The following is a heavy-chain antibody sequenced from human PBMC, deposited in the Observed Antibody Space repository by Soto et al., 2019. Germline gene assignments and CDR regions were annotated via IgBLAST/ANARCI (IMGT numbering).Heavy chain of an antibody. CDR1: GFTFSTYT. D-gene: IGHD5-18*01. V-gene: IGHV3-21*01. Sequence: GESLKISCAASGFTFSTYTMNWVRQAPGKGLEWVSSITSNSRYKFYADSVKGRFTITRDNAKTSLYLQMNSLRAEDTAVYYCAGPGYSSQDYWGQGALVTVSS. CDR3: AGPGYSSQDY. CDR2: ITSNSRYK. J-gene: IGHJ4*02.